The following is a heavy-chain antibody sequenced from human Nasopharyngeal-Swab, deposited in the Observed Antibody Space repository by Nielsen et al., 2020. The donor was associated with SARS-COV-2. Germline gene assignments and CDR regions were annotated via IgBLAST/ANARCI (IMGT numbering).Heavy chain of an antibody. CDR1: GGSFSGYY. V-gene: IGHV4-34*01. Sequence: SETLSLTCAVYGGSFSGYYWSWIRQPPGKGLGWIGEINHSGSTNYNPSLKSRVTISVDTSKNQFSLKLSSVTAADTAVYYCARDTNQLLARGSYYYGMDVWGQGTTVTVSS. CDR3: ARDTNQLLARGSYYYGMDV. J-gene: IGHJ6*02. CDR2: INHSGST. D-gene: IGHD2-2*01.